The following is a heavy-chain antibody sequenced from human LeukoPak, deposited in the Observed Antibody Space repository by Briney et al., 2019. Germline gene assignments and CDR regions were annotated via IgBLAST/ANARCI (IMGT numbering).Heavy chain of an antibody. Sequence: GGSLRLSCAASGFTFSNYGMTWVRQAPGKGLEWVSNISGSGASTFYAPSVKGRFTISRDNSKNTLYLQMNSVSAEDAALYYCAKDPYPVGYHYMDVWGKGTTVTVSS. J-gene: IGHJ6*03. V-gene: IGHV3-23*01. CDR1: GFTFSNYG. CDR3: AKDPYPVGYHYMDV. D-gene: IGHD4-23*01. CDR2: ISGSGAST.